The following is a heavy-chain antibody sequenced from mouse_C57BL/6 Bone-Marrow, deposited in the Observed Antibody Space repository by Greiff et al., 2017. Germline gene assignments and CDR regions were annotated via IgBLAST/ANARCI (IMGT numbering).Heavy chain of an antibody. D-gene: IGHD2-2*01. CDR2: IHPSDSDT. J-gene: IGHJ4*01. CDR3: AIRGLGYYDAMDY. Sequence: QVQLKQPGAELVKPGASVKVSCKASGYTFTSYWMHWVKQRPGQGLEWIGRIHPSDSDTNYNQKFKGKATLTVDKSSSTAYIQLSSLTSEDSAVYYCAIRGLGYYDAMDYWGQGTSVTVSA. V-gene: IGHV1-74*01. CDR1: GYTFTSYW.